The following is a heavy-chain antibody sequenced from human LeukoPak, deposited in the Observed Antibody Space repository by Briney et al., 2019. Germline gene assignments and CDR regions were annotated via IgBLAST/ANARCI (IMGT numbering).Heavy chain of an antibody. D-gene: IGHD3-10*01. CDR1: GGSISSYY. V-gene: IGHV4-4*07. CDR3: ARDQTYSGSGIYTYFDY. Sequence: SKTLSLTCTVSGGSISSYYWSWIRQPAGKGLEWIGRIYSTGSTNYNPSLRSRVTISVDTSKNHFSLKLSSVTAADTAVYYCARDQTYSGSGIYTYFDYWGQGILVTVSS. CDR2: IYSTGST. J-gene: IGHJ4*02.